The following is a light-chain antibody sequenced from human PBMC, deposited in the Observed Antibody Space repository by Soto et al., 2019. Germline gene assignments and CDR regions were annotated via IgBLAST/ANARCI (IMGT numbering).Light chain of an antibody. J-gene: IGLJ2*01. CDR2: EVT. CDR1: SSDVGGYNY. V-gene: IGLV2-8*01. Sequence: QSALTQPPSASGSPGQSVTISCTGTSSDVGGYNYVSWYQQHPGKAPKLMIYEVTKRPSGVPDRFSGSKSGNTASLTVSGLQAEDEADYYCSSYDSGLSASVFGGGTKVTVL. CDR3: SSYDSGLSASV.